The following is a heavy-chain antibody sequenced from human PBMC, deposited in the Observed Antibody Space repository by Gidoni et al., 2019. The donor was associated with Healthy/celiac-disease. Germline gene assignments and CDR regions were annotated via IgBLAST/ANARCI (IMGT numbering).Heavy chain of an antibody. CDR3: ARDEGSGDYDTRLDY. CDR2: INPNSGGT. Sequence: VQLVQSGAEVKKPGASVKVSCKASGYTFTGYYMHWVRQAPGQGLEWMGWINPNSGGTNYAQKFQGRVTMTRDTSISTAYMELSRLRSDDTAVYYCARDEGSGDYDTRLDYWGQGTLVTVSS. J-gene: IGHJ4*02. CDR1: GYTFTGYY. D-gene: IGHD4-17*01. V-gene: IGHV1-2*02.